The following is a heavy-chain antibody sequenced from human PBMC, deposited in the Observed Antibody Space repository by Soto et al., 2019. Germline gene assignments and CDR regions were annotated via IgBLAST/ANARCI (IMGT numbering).Heavy chain of an antibody. Sequence: SVKVSCKASGGTFSSYAISWVRQAPGQGLEWMGGIIPIFGTANYAQKFQGRVTITADKSTSTAYMELSSLRSEDTAVYYCARDGLRGSSNYYGMDVWGQGTTVTVYS. D-gene: IGHD6-6*01. CDR3: ARDGLRGSSNYYGMDV. V-gene: IGHV1-69*06. CDR1: GGTFSSYA. CDR2: IIPIFGTA. J-gene: IGHJ6*02.